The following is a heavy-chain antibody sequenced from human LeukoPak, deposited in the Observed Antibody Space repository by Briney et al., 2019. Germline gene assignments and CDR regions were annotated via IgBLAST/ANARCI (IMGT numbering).Heavy chain of an antibody. J-gene: IGHJ4*02. D-gene: IGHD6-19*01. Sequence: PGGSLRLSCAASGFTFNSYAMSWVRQAPGKGLEWVLAIRGSGGGTYYADSVKGRFTISRDNSKNTLYLQMNSLRDEDTALYYCAKAGIGVVGYFDYWGQGTLVTVSS. CDR3: AKAGIGVVGYFDY. CDR2: IRGSGGGT. CDR1: GFTFNSYA. V-gene: IGHV3-23*01.